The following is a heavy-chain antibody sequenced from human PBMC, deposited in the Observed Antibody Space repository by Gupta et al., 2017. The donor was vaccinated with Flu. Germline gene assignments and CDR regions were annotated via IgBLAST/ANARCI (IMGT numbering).Heavy chain of an antibody. CDR3: ARGTDDTFDI. Sequence: GGSISTSNWWTWVRQPPGKGLEWIGEIYHSGSTNYNPSLKSRVTISLEKSKNQFSLNRTSVTAADTAVLYCARGTDDTFDIWGQGTMVTVSS. CDR1: GGSISTSNW. V-gene: IGHV4-4*02. CDR2: IYHSGST. J-gene: IGHJ3*02.